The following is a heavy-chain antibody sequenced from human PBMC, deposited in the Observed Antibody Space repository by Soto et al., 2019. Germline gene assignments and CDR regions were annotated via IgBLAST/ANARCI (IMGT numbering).Heavy chain of an antibody. CDR2: INPSGGTT. D-gene: IGHD2-15*01. J-gene: IGHJ4*02. V-gene: IGHV1-46*01. Sequence: ASVKVSCKASGYTFTRYNVHWVRQAPGQGLEWMAIINPSGGTTYYVQKFEGRVTLATDTSTSTVYMELSSLRSDDTAVYYCARVRGGGSEYFFDYWGQGTLVTVSS. CDR3: ARVRGGGSEYFFDY. CDR1: GYTFTRYN.